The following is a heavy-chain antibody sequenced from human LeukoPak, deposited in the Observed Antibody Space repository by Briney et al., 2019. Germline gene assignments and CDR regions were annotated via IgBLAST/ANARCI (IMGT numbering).Heavy chain of an antibody. J-gene: IGHJ4*02. CDR3: ATADSGSYYSGFDY. Sequence: GGSLRLSCAASGFTVSSNYMSSVRQAPGKGLEWVSVVYSGGSTHYADSVKGRFTISRDNSKNTLYLHMNSLRAEDTAVYYCATADSGSYYSGFDYWGQGTLVTVSS. CDR2: VYSGGST. D-gene: IGHD1-26*01. CDR1: GFTVSSNY. V-gene: IGHV3-66*01.